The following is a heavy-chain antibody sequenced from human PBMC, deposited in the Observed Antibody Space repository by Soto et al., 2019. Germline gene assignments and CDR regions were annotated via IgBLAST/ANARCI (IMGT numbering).Heavy chain of an antibody. CDR1: GGSISSYY. V-gene: IGHV4-59*12. J-gene: IGHJ1*01. D-gene: IGHD6-19*01. CDR3: AKGVPGIAVAGTGYFQH. Sequence: SETLSLTCTVSGGSISSYYWSWIRQPPGKGLEWIAYMYYSGSTNYNPSLKGRVTISIDTSKNTLYLQMNSLRAEDTAVYYCAKGVPGIAVAGTGYFQHWGQGTLVTVSS. CDR2: MYYSGST.